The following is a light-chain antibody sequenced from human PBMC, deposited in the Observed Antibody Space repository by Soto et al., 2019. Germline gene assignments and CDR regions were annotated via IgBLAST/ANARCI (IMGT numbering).Light chain of an antibody. CDR3: QQSYSTPFT. CDR1: QNIRSR. Sequence: DFPSTQSPSTLSASVGDSVTITCLSSQNIRSRLAWFQQKPVKAPKLLIYAASRLQSGVPSRFSGSGSGTDFTLTISSLQPADFATYYCQQSYSTPFTFGPGTKVDIK. CDR2: AAS. J-gene: IGKJ3*01. V-gene: IGKV1-39*01.